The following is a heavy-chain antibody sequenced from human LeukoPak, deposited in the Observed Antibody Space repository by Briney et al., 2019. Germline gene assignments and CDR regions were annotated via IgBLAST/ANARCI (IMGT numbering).Heavy chain of an antibody. V-gene: IGHV3-9*01. J-gene: IGHJ4*02. D-gene: IGHD3-22*01. CDR3: AKTAYYYDSSGSPVSRS. CDR1: GFTFDDYA. Sequence: TGGSLRLSCAASGFTFDDYAMHWVRQAPGKGLEWVSGISWNSGSIGYADSVKGRFTISRDNAKNSLYLQMNSLRAEDTALYYCAKTAYYYDSSGSPVSRSWGQGTLVTVSS. CDR2: ISWNSGSI.